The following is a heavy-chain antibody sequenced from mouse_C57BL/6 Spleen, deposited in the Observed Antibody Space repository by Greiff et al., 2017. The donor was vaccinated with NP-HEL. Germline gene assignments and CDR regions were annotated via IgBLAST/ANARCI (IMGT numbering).Heavy chain of an antibody. J-gene: IGHJ2*01. CDR1: GYTFTDYE. Sequence: QVHVKQSGAELVRPGASVTLSCKASGYTFTDYEMHWVKQTPVHGLEWIGAIDPETGGTAYNQKFKGKAILTADKSSSKAYMELRSLTSEDSAVYYCTRNFYYFDYWGQGTTLTVSS. CDR2: IDPETGGT. CDR3: TRNFYYFDY. V-gene: IGHV1-15*01.